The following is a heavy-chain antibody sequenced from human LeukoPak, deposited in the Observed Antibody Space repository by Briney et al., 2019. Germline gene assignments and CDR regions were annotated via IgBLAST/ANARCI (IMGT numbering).Heavy chain of an antibody. CDR1: GYTFTGYY. Sequence: GASVKVSCKASGYTFTGYYMHWVRQAPGQGLEWMGWINPNSGGTNYAQKLQGRVTMTRDTSISTAYMELSRLRSDDTAVYYCARSRIQLWADAFDIWGQGTMVTVSS. V-gene: IGHV1-2*02. D-gene: IGHD5-18*01. CDR3: ARSRIQLWADAFDI. CDR2: INPNSGGT. J-gene: IGHJ3*02.